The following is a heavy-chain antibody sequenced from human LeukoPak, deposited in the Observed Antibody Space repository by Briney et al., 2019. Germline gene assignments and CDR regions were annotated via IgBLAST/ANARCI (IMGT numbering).Heavy chain of an antibody. V-gene: IGHV4-39*07. D-gene: IGHD3-10*01. Sequence: PSDTLSLTCTVSGGSISSSSYDWGWIRQPPGKGLEGIGSIYYSGSTYYNPSLKSRVTISVDTSKNQFSLKLSSVTAADTAVYYCASYYYGSGSYFHDYWGQGTLVTFSS. J-gene: IGHJ4*02. CDR1: GGSISSSSYD. CDR2: IYYSGST. CDR3: ASYYYGSGSYFHDY.